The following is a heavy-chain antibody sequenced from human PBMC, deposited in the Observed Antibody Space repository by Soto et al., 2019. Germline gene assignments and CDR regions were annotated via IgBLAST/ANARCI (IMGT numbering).Heavy chain of an antibody. J-gene: IGHJ4*02. CDR1: GDSISRYY. D-gene: IGHD2-8*02. V-gene: IGHV4-59*01. CDR3: SRVFGAYWYFDY. Sequence: ASETLSLTCTVSGDSISRYYWTWVRQPPGKGLEWIGYISNTAGTNYNPSLKSRVTLSVDTSENQFSLKLSSVTAADTAVYYCSRVFGAYWYFDYWGQGVLVTVSS. CDR2: ISNTAGT.